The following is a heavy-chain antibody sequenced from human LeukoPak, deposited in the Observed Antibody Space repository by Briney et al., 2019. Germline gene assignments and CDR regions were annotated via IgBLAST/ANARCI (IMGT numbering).Heavy chain of an antibody. V-gene: IGHV3-30-3*01. J-gene: IGHJ3*02. Sequence: GGSLRLSCAASGLTFSSSAMHWVRQAPGKGLVWLALISHDGTKRLYAESVKGRFTISRDNSKNTLYLQMNSLRAEDTAVYYCASEYNWNDGAFDIWGQGTMVTVSS. CDR1: GLTFSSSA. CDR3: ASEYNWNDGAFDI. D-gene: IGHD1-20*01. CDR2: ISHDGTKR.